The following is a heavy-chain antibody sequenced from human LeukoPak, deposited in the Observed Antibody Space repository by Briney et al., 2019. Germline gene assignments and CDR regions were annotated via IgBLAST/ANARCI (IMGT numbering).Heavy chain of an antibody. J-gene: IGHJ3*02. V-gene: IGHV3-7*01. CDR3: AREEAEAFDI. CDR1: GFKFSSYW. Sequence: GGSLRLSCAASGFKFSSYWMSWVRQAPGKGLEWVANIKQDGSEKYYVDSVKGRFTISRDNAKNSLYLQMNSLRAEDTAVYYCAREEAEAFDIWGQGTMVTVSS. CDR2: IKQDGSEK.